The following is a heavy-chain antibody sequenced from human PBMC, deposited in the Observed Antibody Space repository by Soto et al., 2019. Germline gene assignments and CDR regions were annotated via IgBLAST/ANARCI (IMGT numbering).Heavy chain of an antibody. J-gene: IGHJ6*03. Sequence: EVQLVESGGGLVKPGGSLRLSCAASGFTFSSYSMNWVRQAPGKGLEWVSSISSSSSYIYYADSVKGRFTISRDNAKNSLYLQMNSLRAEDTAVYYCAGGYCSGGSCLPVRPRTWDYYYYYYMDVWGKGTTVTVSS. D-gene: IGHD2-15*01. CDR2: ISSSSSYI. CDR3: AGGYCSGGSCLPVRPRTWDYYYYYYMDV. CDR1: GFTFSSYS. V-gene: IGHV3-21*01.